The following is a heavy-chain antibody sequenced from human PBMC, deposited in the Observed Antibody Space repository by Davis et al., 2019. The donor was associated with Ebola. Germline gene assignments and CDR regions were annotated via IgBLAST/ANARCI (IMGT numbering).Heavy chain of an antibody. CDR1: GFIFDSYA. J-gene: IGHJ6*02. V-gene: IGHV3-23*01. CDR3: ARDQSNYDILTYGMDV. Sequence: GESLKISCEASGFIFDSYAMSWVRQAPGKGLDWASTISGSGDTTYYADSVKGRFTISRDNSKNTLYLQMNSLRAEDTAVYYCARDQSNYDILTYGMDVWGQGTTVTVSS. D-gene: IGHD3-9*01. CDR2: ISGSGDTT.